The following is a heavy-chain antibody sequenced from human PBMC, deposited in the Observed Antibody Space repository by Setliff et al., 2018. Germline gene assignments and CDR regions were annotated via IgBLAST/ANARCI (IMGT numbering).Heavy chain of an antibody. V-gene: IGHV4-39*01. Sequence: SETLSLTCTVSGGPISSNEYYWGWIRQSPERGLEWIASMYFGGTTQYNPSLKSRVTISVDTSKNRFTLNLRSVTAADTAVYYCARHAITQSLVADFWGQGILVTSPQ. CDR2: MYFGGTT. J-gene: IGHJ4*02. D-gene: IGHD2-8*02. CDR1: GGPISSNEYY. CDR3: ARHAITQSLVADF.